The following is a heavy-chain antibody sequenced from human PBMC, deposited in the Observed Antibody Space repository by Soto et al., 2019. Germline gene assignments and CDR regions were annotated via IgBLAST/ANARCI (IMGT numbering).Heavy chain of an antibody. CDR3: ARERPGIPFDY. CDR1: GFTFSNYH. V-gene: IGHV3-48*02. J-gene: IGHJ4*02. CDR2: ITTTSGTT. D-gene: IGHD5-18*01. Sequence: EVQLVESGGVLAQPGGSLRLSCGASGFTFSNYHMNWVRQAPGKGLEWIAFITTTSGTTQYADSVKGRFTISRDNAKSSLFLQMNSLRHEDTAVYFCARERPGIPFDYWGQGTLVTVSS.